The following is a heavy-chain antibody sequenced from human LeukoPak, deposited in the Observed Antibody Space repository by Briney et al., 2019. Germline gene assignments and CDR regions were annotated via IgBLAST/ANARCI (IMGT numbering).Heavy chain of an antibody. CDR2: INPSSGGT. CDR3: ARSDDSHGSDY. D-gene: IGHD3-10*01. V-gene: IGHV1-46*01. J-gene: IGHJ4*02. CDR1: GYTFTTYY. Sequence: GASVTVSFKSSGYTFTTYYMHWVRQAPGQGLEWMGIINPSSGGTSYAQKFQGRVTMTRDTSTRTVYMDLSSLRSEDTAVYYCARSDDSHGSDYWGQGTLVTVSS.